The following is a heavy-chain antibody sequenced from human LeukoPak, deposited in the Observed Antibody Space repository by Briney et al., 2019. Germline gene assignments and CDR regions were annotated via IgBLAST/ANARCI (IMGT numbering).Heavy chain of an antibody. CDR2: ISSSSSDI. J-gene: IGHJ5*02. Sequence: GGSLRLSCAASGFIFISYSMNWVRQAPGKGLEWVASISSSSSDIYYADSVKGRFTISRDNTKNSLFLQMNSLRADDTAVYYCVRTAIAFLGWHDRWGQGTLVTVSS. D-gene: IGHD3-3*02. V-gene: IGHV3-21*01. CDR3: VRTAIAFLGWHDR. CDR1: GFIFISYS.